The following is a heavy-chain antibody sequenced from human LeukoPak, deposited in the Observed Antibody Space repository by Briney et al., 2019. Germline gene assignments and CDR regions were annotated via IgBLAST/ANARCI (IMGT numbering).Heavy chain of an antibody. CDR1: GDSVRSHF. V-gene: IGHV4-59*08. Sequence: SETLSLTCTVSGDSVRSHFWSWIRQPPGKGLEWIGFIYYGGNTNHNPSLKSRVTISLDTSQSQFSLRLSSVTAADTAVYYCVRLRDRSTGWPFDCWGQGTLVTVSS. CDR2: IYYGGNT. J-gene: IGHJ4*02. CDR3: VRLRDRSTGWPFDC. D-gene: IGHD6-19*01.